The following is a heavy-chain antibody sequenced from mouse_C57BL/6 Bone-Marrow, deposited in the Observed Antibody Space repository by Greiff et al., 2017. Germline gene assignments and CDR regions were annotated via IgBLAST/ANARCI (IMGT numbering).Heavy chain of an antibody. CDR1: GYAFTNYL. V-gene: IGHV1-54*01. CDR2: INPGSGGT. D-gene: IGHD2-4*01. Sequence: QVQLQQSGAELVRPGTSVKESCKASGYAFTNYLIEWVKQRPGQGLEWIGVINPGSGGTNYNEKFEGKATLTADKSSSTDYMQLRSRTSEDSAVYYCARTPFYDDDWYYAMDYWGQGTSVTVSS. CDR3: ARTPFYDDDWYYAMDY. J-gene: IGHJ4*01.